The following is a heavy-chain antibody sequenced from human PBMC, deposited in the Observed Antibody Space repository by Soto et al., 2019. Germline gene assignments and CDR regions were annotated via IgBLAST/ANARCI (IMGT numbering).Heavy chain of an antibody. CDR2: ISYDGSNK. CDR1: GFTFSSYA. Sequence: QVQLVESGGGVVQPGRSLRLYCAASGFTFSSYAMHWVRQAPGKGLEWVAVISYDGSNKYYADSVKGRFTISIDNSKNTLYLQMNSLRAEDTAVYYCARVDIVATIRWYFDLWGRGTLVTVSS. CDR3: ARVDIVATIRWYFDL. V-gene: IGHV3-30-3*01. J-gene: IGHJ2*01. D-gene: IGHD5-12*01.